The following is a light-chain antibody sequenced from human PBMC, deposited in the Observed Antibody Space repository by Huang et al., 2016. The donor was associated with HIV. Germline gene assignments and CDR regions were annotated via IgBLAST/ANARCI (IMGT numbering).Light chain of an antibody. J-gene: IGKJ1*01. Sequence: EIVLSQSPGTLSLSPGERATLSCRASQSVSITYLAWYPQKPGQAPRLLISATSSRATGIPDRFSGSGSGTDFTLTISRLEPEDFAVYYCQQYGSSPRTFGQGTKVEIK. CDR1: QSVSITY. CDR2: ATS. V-gene: IGKV3-20*01. CDR3: QQYGSSPRT.